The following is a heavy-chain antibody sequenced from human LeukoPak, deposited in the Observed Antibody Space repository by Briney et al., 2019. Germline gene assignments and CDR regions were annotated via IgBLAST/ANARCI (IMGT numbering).Heavy chain of an antibody. Sequence: PGGSLRLSCAASGFTFSSYWMHWVRQAPGKGLMWLSRINTDGSSPGYADSVKGRFTISRDNAKNTLYLQVNSLRAEDTAVYYCARCSYSGGSCPDYWGQGTLVTVSS. CDR1: GFTFSSYW. V-gene: IGHV3-74*01. D-gene: IGHD2-15*01. CDR3: ARCSYSGGSCPDY. J-gene: IGHJ4*02. CDR2: INTDGSSP.